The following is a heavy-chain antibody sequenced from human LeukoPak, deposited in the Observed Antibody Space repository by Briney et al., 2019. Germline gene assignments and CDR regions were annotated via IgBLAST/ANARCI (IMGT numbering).Heavy chain of an antibody. D-gene: IGHD3-3*01. Sequence: PSETLSLTCTVSGGSISSSSYYWGWIRQPPGKGLEWIGSIYYSGSTYYNPSLKSRVTISVDTSKNQFSPKLSSVTAADTAVYYCARQTTYYDFWSGFYKGSSVDYWGQGTLVTVSS. V-gene: IGHV4-39*01. CDR3: ARQTTYYDFWSGFYKGSSVDY. CDR1: GGSISSSSYY. J-gene: IGHJ4*02. CDR2: IYYSGST.